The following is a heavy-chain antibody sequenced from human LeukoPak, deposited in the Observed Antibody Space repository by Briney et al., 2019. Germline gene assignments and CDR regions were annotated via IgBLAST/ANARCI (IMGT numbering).Heavy chain of an antibody. CDR2: IFGDNRT. J-gene: IGHJ3*02. CDR1: GFWFSDYW. Sequence: PGGSLRLSCVASGFWFSDYWMAWVRQAPGKGLEWVSLIFGDNRTHYAGSVRGRFSISWDDSKNTVYLEMNTLRVEDTAVYYCTRKYCSGGSCLDDIFDIWGQGTIVTVSS. V-gene: IGHV3-53*01. CDR3: TRKYCSGGSCLDDIFDI. D-gene: IGHD2-15*01.